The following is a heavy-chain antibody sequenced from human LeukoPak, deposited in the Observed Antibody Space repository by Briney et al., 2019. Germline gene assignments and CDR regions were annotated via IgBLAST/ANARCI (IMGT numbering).Heavy chain of an antibody. J-gene: IGHJ4*02. Sequence: GGSLRLSCAASGFSFSSYWMNWVRQAPGKGLEWVANIKRDGSEEYYVDSVKGRFTISRDNAKNSLYLQMNSLRAEDTAVYYCARDLDTRSSYEFGYWGQGTLVTVSS. CDR3: ARDLDTRSSYEFGY. CDR2: IKRDGSEE. V-gene: IGHV3-7*04. CDR1: GFSFSSYW. D-gene: IGHD5-18*01.